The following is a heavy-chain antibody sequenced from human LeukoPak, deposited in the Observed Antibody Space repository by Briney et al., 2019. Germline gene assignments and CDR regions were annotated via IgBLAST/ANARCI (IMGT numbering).Heavy chain of an antibody. CDR3: ARDVGIGDAFDI. CDR1: GYSFTGYW. D-gene: IGHD1-26*01. J-gene: IGHJ3*02. CDR2: IYPGDSDT. V-gene: IGHV5-51*01. Sequence: GESLKISFKSDGYSFTGYWIGWVRQMPGKGLEWMGIIYPGDSDTRYSPSFQGQVTISADKSIRTAYLQWSSLTASDTAIYYCARDVGIGDAFDIWGQGTMATVSS.